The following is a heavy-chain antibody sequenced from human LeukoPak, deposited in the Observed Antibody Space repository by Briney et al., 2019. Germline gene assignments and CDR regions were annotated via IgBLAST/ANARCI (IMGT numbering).Heavy chain of an antibody. Sequence: GGSQRLSCAASGFTFSSYAMHWVRQAPGKGLEWVAVISYDGGNKYYADSVKGRFTISRDNSKNTLYLQMNSLRAEDTAVYYCARDRGIVGDAFDIWGQGTMVTVSS. D-gene: IGHD1-26*01. V-gene: IGHV3-30-3*01. J-gene: IGHJ3*02. CDR2: ISYDGGNK. CDR1: GFTFSSYA. CDR3: ARDRGIVGDAFDI.